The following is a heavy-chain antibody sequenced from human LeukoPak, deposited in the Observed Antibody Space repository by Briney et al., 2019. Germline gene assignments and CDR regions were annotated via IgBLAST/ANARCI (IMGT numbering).Heavy chain of an antibody. CDR1: GFTFSSYA. Sequence: GGSLRLSCAASGFTFSSYAMSWVRQAPGKGLEWVSAISGSGGSTYYADSVKGRLTISRDNSKNTLYLQMNSLRAEDTAVYYCANGGYCSGGSCYLFDYWGQGTLVTVSS. CDR2: ISGSGGST. V-gene: IGHV3-23*01. J-gene: IGHJ4*02. D-gene: IGHD2-15*01. CDR3: ANGGYCSGGSCYLFDY.